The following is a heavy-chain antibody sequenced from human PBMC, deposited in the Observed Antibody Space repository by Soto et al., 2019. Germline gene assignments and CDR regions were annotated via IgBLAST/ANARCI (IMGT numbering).Heavy chain of an antibody. CDR2: IGSSSSYI. Sequence: GGSLRLSCAASGFTFRNYGMNWVRQAPGKGLEWVSSIGSSSSYIYYADSVKGRFTISRDNAKNSLYLQMNSLRAEDTAVYYCARDIIGGGYYWSVKPSYYYYGMDVWGQGTTVTVSS. CDR1: GFTFRNYG. V-gene: IGHV3-21*01. CDR3: ARDIIGGGYYWSVKPSYYYYGMDV. D-gene: IGHD3-22*01. J-gene: IGHJ6*02.